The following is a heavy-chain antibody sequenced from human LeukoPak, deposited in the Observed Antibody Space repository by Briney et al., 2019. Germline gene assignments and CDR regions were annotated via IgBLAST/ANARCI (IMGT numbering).Heavy chain of an antibody. V-gene: IGHV3-9*03. CDR3: ASNEMAT. D-gene: IGHD5-24*01. J-gene: IGHJ4*02. Sequence: GGSLRLSCAASGFTFDDYAMHWVREAPGKGLELVSGISWNSGSIGYADSVKGRFTISRDNAKNSLYLQMNSLRAEDMAVYYCASNEMATWGQGTLVTVSS. CDR1: GFTFDDYA. CDR2: ISWNSGSI.